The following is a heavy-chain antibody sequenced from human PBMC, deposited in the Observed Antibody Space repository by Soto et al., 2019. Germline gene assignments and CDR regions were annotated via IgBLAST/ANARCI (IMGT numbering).Heavy chain of an antibody. CDR1: GFTFSSYW. CDR2: INSDGSST. V-gene: IGHV3-74*01. Sequence: GGSLRLSCAASGFTFSSYWMHWVRQAPGKGLVWVSRINSDGSSTSYADSVKGRFTISRDNAKNTLYLQMNSLRAEDTAVYYCARVYCGGSCYHLDYWGQGTLVNVSS. J-gene: IGHJ4*02. CDR3: ARVYCGGSCYHLDY. D-gene: IGHD2-15*01.